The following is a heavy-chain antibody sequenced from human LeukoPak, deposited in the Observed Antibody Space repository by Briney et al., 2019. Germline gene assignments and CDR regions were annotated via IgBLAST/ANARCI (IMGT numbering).Heavy chain of an antibody. CDR2: IYYSGST. J-gene: IGHJ4*02. CDR3: ASLEGILTGPPGDY. V-gene: IGHV4-39*01. D-gene: IGHD3-9*01. CDR1: GGSISSSSYY. Sequence: MSSETLSLTCTVSGGSISSSSYYWGWIRQPPGKGLEWIGSIYYSGSTYYNPSLKSRFTISVDTSKDQFSLKLSSVTAADTAVYYCASLEGILTGPPGDYWGQGTLVTVSS.